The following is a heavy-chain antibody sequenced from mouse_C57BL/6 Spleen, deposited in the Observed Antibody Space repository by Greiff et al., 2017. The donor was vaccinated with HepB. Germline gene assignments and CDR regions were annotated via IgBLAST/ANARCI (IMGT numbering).Heavy chain of an antibody. D-gene: IGHD1-1*01. CDR2: IYPGDGDT. Sequence: VQLQQSGPELVKPGASVKISCKASGYAFSSSWMNWVKQRPGKGLEWIGRIYPGDGDTNYNGKFKGKATLTADKSSSTAYMQLSSLTSEDSAVYFCARWAITVVAVDYWGQGTTLTVSS. CDR3: ARWAITVVAVDY. CDR1: GYAFSSSW. V-gene: IGHV1-82*01. J-gene: IGHJ2*01.